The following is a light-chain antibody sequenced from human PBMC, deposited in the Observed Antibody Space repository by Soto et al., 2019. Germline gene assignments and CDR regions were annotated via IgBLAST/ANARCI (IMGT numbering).Light chain of an antibody. CDR2: AAS. Sequence: DIQVTQSPVSLSASVGDRVTVTCRTSQGISTYLNWYQHKAVDAPRLLISAASDLQKGVPSRFSGSGSGADFTLTISSLRPEDFATYYCQQAYITPYTFGQGTKLEI. V-gene: IGKV1-39*01. J-gene: IGKJ2*01. CDR3: QQAYITPYT. CDR1: QGISTY.